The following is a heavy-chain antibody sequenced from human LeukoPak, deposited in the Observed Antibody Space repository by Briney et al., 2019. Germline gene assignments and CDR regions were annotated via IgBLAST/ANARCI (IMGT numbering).Heavy chain of an antibody. J-gene: IGHJ4*02. V-gene: IGHV5-51*01. CDR2: IYPGDSDT. Sequence: GESLKISCKGSGYSFTNYWIGWVRQMPGKGLEWMGIIYPGDSDTRYSPSFQGQVTISADKSISTAYLQWSGPKASDTAMYYCARRSDFWSGYWFDYWGQGTLVTVSS. D-gene: IGHD3-3*01. CDR1: GYSFTNYW. CDR3: ARRSDFWSGYWFDY.